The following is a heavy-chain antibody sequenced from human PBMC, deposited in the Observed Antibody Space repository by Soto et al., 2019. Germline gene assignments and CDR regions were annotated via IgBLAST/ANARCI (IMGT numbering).Heavy chain of an antibody. CDR1: GDSISDTIYY. CDR2: IHYSGGT. CDR3: ARGYCSGGSCYFVY. Sequence: PSETLSLTCRVSGDSISDTIYYWGWIRQPPGMGLEWIGSIHYSGGTQFHPSFKSRVTISVDTSKNQFSLKLSSVTAADTAVYYCARGYCSGGSCYFVYWGQGTLVTVSS. V-gene: IGHV4-39*07. J-gene: IGHJ4*02. D-gene: IGHD2-15*01.